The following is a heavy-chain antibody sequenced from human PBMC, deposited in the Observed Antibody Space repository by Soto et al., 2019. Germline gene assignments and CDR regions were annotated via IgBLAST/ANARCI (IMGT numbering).Heavy chain of an antibody. J-gene: IGHJ4*02. V-gene: IGHV1-58*02. CDR1: GFTFTSAA. CDR3: AGSSSSRTY. D-gene: IGHD6-6*01. Sequence: SVKVSCKASGFTFTSAAMQWVRQARGQRLEWIGWIVVGSGNTNYAQKCQERVTITRDMSTSTAYMELSSLRSEDTAVYYCAGSSSSRTYWGQGTLVTVSS. CDR2: IVVGSGNT.